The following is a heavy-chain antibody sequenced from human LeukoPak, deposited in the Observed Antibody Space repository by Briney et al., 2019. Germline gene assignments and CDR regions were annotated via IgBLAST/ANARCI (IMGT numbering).Heavy chain of an antibody. CDR3: AGAAGVPAARFDY. J-gene: IGHJ4*02. D-gene: IGHD2-2*01. Sequence: GGSLRLSCAASGFTFSYYSMNWVRQAPGKGLEWVSHISDSSETKYYADSVQGRFTISRDNVKNSLYLQMNSLRAEDTAVYYCAGAAGVPAARFDYWGQGALVAVSS. V-gene: IGHV3-48*01. CDR2: ISDSSETK. CDR1: GFTFSYYS.